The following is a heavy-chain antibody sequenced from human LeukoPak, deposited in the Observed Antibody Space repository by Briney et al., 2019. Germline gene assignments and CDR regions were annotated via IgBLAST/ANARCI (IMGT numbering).Heavy chain of an antibody. CDR2: VIPIFGTA. J-gene: IGHJ4*02. Sequence: GASVKVSCKASGGTFSSYAISWVRQAPGQGLEWMGGVIPIFGTANYEQKFQGRVTITADESTSTAYMELSSLRSEDTAVYYCARESASGYSYGKAFDYWGQGTLVTVSS. CDR3: ARESASGYSYGKAFDY. CDR1: GGTFSSYA. D-gene: IGHD5-18*01. V-gene: IGHV1-69*13.